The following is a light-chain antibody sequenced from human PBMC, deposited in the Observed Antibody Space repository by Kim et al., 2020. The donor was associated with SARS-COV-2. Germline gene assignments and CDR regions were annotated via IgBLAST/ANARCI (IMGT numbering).Light chain of an antibody. J-gene: IGKJ1*01. V-gene: IGKV3-20*01. CDR3: QQYGSSRT. CDR1: QSVSSSY. CDR2: GAS. Sequence: LSPGERATLSCRASQSVSSSYLAWYQQKPGQTPRLLIYGASSRATGIPDRFSGSGSGTDFTLTISRLEPEDFAVYYCQQYGSSRTFGQGTKVDIK.